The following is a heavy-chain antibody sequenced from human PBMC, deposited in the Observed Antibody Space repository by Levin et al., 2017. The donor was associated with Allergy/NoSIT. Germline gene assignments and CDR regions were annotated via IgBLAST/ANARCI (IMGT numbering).Heavy chain of an antibody. CDR3: ARDHNYYGSGSYYRVAFDI. J-gene: IGHJ3*02. CDR1: GFTFSSYW. CDR2: IKEDGSEK. D-gene: IGHD3-10*01. Sequence: SCAASGFTFSSYWMTWVRQAPGKGLEWVANIKEDGSEKYYVDSVKGRFTISRDNAKNSLYLQMNSLRAEDTAVYYCARDHNYYGSGSYYRVAFDIWGQGTVVTVSS. V-gene: IGHV3-7*04.